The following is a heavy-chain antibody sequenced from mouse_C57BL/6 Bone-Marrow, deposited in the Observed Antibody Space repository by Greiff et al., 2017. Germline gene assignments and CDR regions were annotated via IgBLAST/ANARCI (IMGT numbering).Heavy chain of an antibody. V-gene: IGHV5-4*01. Sequence: EVMLVESGGGLVKPGGSLKLSCAASGFTFSSYAMSWVRQTPEKRLEWVATISDGGSYTYYPDNVKGRFTISRDNAKNNLYLQMSHLKSEDTAMYYCARDRDSKHGYYAMDYWGQGTSVTVSS. J-gene: IGHJ4*01. CDR1: GFTFSSYA. CDR2: ISDGGSYT. D-gene: IGHD2-5*01. CDR3: ARDRDSKHGYYAMDY.